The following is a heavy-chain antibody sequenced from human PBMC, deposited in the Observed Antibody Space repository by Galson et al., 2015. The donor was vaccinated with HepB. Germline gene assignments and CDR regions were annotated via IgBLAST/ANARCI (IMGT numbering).Heavy chain of an antibody. CDR1: GFTFSSYS. J-gene: IGHJ6*02. D-gene: IGHD6-19*01. CDR3: ARGGSSGWHYYYGMDV. V-gene: IGHV3-48*01. Sequence: SLRLSCAASGFTFSSYSMNWVRQAPGKGLEWVSYISSSSSTIYYADSVKGRFTISRDNAKNSLYLQMNSLRAEDTAVYYCARGGSSGWHYYYGMDVWGQGTTVTVSS. CDR2: ISSSSSTI.